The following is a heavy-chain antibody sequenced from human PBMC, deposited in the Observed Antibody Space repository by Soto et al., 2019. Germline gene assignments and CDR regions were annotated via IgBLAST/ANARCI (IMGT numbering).Heavy chain of an antibody. CDR1: GGTFSSYA. V-gene: IGHV1-69*13. D-gene: IGHD3-22*01. CDR3: ARPQSTIEVDYYDSSGYTPEYFQH. J-gene: IGHJ1*01. CDR2: IIPIFGTA. Sequence: SVKVSCKASGGTFSSYAISWVRQAPGQGLEWMGGIIPIFGTANYAQKFQGRVTITADESTSTAYMELSSLRSEDTAVYYCARPQSTIEVDYYDSSGYTPEYFQHWGQGTLVTVSS.